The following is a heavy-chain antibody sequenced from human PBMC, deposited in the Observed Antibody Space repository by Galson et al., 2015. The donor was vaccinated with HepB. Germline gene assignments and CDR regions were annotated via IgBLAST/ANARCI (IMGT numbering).Heavy chain of an antibody. CDR3: VSGDYFGY. CDR1: GFTFSNYW. J-gene: IGHJ4*02. CDR2: INQDGTRK. D-gene: IGHD2-21*01. Sequence: SLRLSCAASGFTFSNYWMNWARQAPGKGLEWVANINQDGTRKSFMDSVRGRFTISRDNAQNALYLQVDSLRAEDTAMYYCVSGDYFGYWGQGTQVTVSS. V-gene: IGHV3-7*03.